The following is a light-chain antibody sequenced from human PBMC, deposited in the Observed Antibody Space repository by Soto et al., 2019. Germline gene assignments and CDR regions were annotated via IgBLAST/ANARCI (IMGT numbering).Light chain of an antibody. V-gene: IGKV3-20*01. CDR1: QSVSSSY. CDR3: QQYGISLT. Sequence: DNMFCQSLGALSLSTAERATLSCRASQSVSSSYLAWYQQKPGQAPRLLIYGASSRATGIPDRFSGSGSGTDFTLTISRLEPEAFAVYYCQQYGISLTFGGGTKVDIK. J-gene: IGKJ4*01. CDR2: GAS.